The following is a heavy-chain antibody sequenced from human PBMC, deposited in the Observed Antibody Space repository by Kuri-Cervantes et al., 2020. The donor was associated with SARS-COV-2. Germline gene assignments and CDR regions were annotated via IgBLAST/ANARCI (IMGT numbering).Heavy chain of an antibody. CDR3: ASPYCSSTSCYSVIDAFDI. CDR1: GFTFSSYS. V-gene: IGHV3-21*01. Sequence: GESLKISCAASGFTFSSYSMNWVRQAPGKGLEWVSSISSSSSYIYYADSVKGRFTISRDNAKNSLYLQMNSLRAEDTAVYYCASPYCSSTSCYSVIDAFDIWGQGTMVTVSS. CDR2: ISSSSSYI. J-gene: IGHJ3*02. D-gene: IGHD2-2*01.